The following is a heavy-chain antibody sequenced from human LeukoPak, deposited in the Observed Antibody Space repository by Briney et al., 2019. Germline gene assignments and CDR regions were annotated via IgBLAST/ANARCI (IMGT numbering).Heavy chain of an antibody. J-gene: IGHJ4*02. CDR1: AFTFSTYW. CDR3: GSLTVVAKDH. Sequence: PGGSLRLSCAASAFTFSTYWMHWVRQAPGKGLVGVAQINSDGSSTSYADSVKGRFTISRDNAKNTLYLQMFNLRAEDTAVYYCGSLTVVAKDHWGQGTLVTVSS. CDR2: INSDGSST. D-gene: IGHD3-22*01. V-gene: IGHV3-74*01.